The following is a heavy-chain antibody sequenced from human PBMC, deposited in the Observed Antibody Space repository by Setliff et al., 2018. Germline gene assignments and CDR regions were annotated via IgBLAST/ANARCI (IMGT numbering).Heavy chain of an antibody. CDR1: GFTFSSYE. Sequence: GGSLRLSCAASGFTFSSYEMNWVRQAPGKGLEWVSYISSSGSTIYYADSVKGRVTISRGNSKNSLYLQMNSLRAEDTAVYYCARNAYGDYYFDYWGQGTLVTVSS. J-gene: IGHJ4*02. V-gene: IGHV3-48*03. D-gene: IGHD4-17*01. CDR2: ISSSGSTI. CDR3: ARNAYGDYYFDY.